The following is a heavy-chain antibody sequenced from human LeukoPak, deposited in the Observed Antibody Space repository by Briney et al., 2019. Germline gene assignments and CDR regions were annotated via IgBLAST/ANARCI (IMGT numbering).Heavy chain of an antibody. CDR3: AKSPVLRFLEWSTQIKYYFDY. J-gene: IGHJ4*02. V-gene: IGHV3-23*01. CDR2: TAGSGISK. D-gene: IGHD3-3*01. Sequence: PGGSLRLSCVASGFTFNNYAMSWVRQAPGRGLEWASSTAGSGISKDYADSVKGRFTISKDKSKNTLYLQMNSLRAEDTAVYYCAKSPVLRFLEWSTQIKYYFDYWGQGTLVTVSS. CDR1: GFTFNNYA.